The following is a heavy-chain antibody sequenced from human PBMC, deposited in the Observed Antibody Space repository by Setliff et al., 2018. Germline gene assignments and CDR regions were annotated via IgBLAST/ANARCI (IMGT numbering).Heavy chain of an antibody. V-gene: IGHV1-2*04. D-gene: IGHD1-1*01. J-gene: IGHJ5*02. CDR2: INPNSGGT. CDR1: GYTFTGYY. CDR3: ARDGLGAGMLWGGSGWFDP. Sequence: ASVKVSCKASGYTFTGYYMHWVRQAPGQGLEWMGWINPNSGGTNYAQKFQGWVTMTRETSISTAYMELSRLRSDDTAVYYCARDGLGAGMLWGGSGWFDPWGQGTLVTVSS.